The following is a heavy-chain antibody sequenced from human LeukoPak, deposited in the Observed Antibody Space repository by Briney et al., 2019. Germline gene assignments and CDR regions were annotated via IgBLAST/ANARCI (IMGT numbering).Heavy chain of an antibody. J-gene: IGHJ6*03. CDR2: ITSSSSYI. D-gene: IGHD1-26*01. V-gene: IGHV3-21*06. CDR3: ARDPYSGNYGPYYYYYMDV. CDR1: GFTFSSYN. Sequence: DPGGSLRLSCAASGFTFSSYNMNWVRQAPGKGPEWVSSITSSSSYIYYADSVKGRFTISRDNAKNSLYLQMDSLRVEDTAVYYCARDPYSGNYGPYYYYYMDVWGKGTTVTISS.